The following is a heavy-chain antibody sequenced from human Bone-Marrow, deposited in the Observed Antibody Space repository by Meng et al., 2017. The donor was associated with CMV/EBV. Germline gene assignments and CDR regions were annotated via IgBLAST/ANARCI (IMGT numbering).Heavy chain of an antibody. CDR2: IYSGGSST. D-gene: IGHD3-10*01. Sequence: GESLKISCAASGFTFTSYAMSWVRQAPGKGLEWVSVIYSGGSSTYYADSVKGRFTISRDNSKNTLYLQMNSLRAEDTAVYYCAKDQSVGAMVRGPISGGYYYGMDVWGQGTTVTVYS. J-gene: IGHJ6*02. CDR3: AKDQSVGAMVRGPISGGYYYGMDV. CDR1: GFTFTSYA. V-gene: IGHV3-23*03.